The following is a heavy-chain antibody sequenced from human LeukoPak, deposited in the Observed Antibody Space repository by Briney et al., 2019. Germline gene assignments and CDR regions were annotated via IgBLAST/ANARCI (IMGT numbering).Heavy chain of an antibody. V-gene: IGHV3-23*01. Sequence: HPGGSLRLSWGASGFTFSSYWMSWVRQAPGKGLEWVSAISGIGGSTYYADSVKGRFTISRDNSSNTLYLQMNRLRAEDTAVYYCAQAAYCGGDCPLRGYFDYWGQGPLVTVSS. D-gene: IGHD2-21*02. CDR3: AQAAYCGGDCPLRGYFDY. CDR1: GFTFSSYW. CDR2: ISGIGGST. J-gene: IGHJ4*02.